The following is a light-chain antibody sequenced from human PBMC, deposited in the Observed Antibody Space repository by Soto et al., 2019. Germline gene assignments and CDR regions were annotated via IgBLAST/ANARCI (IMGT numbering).Light chain of an antibody. V-gene: IGLV1-40*01. CDR3: QSYDNSLSGLV. J-gene: IGLJ3*02. Sequence: QSVLTQPPSVSGAPGQRVTISCTGSSSNIGAGYDVQWYQQLPGTAPRLLIHANSNLPSGVTDRLSGSKSDTSGSLAITGLQAEDEGDYSCQSYDNSLSGLVVGRGTKVTVL. CDR2: ANS. CDR1: SSNIGAGYD.